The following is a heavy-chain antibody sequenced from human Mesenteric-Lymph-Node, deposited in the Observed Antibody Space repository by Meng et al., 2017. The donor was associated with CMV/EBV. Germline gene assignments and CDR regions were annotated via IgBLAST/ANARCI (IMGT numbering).Heavy chain of an antibody. D-gene: IGHD3-16*01. V-gene: IGHV3-7*01. J-gene: IGHJ4*02. CDR2: IKKDGSEK. CDR3: ATEGIYDLITSY. CDR1: GGSISTSSYY. Sequence: GGSLRLSCTVSGGSISTSSYYWGWIRQAPGKGLEWVANIKKDGSEKYYADSVKGRFTISRDNAKNSLYLQMDSLRVDDTAVYYCATEGIYDLITSYWGQGTPVTVSS.